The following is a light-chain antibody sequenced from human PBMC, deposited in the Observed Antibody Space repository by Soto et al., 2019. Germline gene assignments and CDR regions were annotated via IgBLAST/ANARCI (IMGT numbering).Light chain of an antibody. J-gene: IGLJ2*01. CDR1: SGHTTYA. CDR2: LNSDGSH. V-gene: IGLV4-69*01. CDR3: QTCGTGPLV. Sequence: QPVLTQSPSASASLGASVKLTCTLSSGHTTYAIAWHQQQPEKGPRYLMNLNSDGSHSKGDGSPDRFSGSRSGAERYLTSSCLLSQDEADYCCQTCGTGPLVFGGGTQLTVL.